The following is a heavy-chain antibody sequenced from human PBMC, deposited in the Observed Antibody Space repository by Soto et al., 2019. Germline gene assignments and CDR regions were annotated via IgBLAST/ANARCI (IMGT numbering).Heavy chain of an antibody. CDR1: GFTFSSYA. J-gene: IGHJ6*02. CDR2: ISTNGRTT. V-gene: IGHV3-48*03. CDR3: ARSLHGDYHYGMDV. D-gene: IGHD4-17*01. Sequence: PGGSLRLSCAASGFTFSSYAMSWVRQAPGKGLEWVAYISTNGRTTYYADSVKGRFTISRDNSKNTLYLQMNSLRAEDTAVYYCARSLHGDYHYGMDVWGQGTTVTVSS.